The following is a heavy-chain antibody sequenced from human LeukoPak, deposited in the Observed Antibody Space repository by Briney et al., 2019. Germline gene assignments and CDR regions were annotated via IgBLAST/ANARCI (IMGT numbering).Heavy chain of an antibody. V-gene: IGHV3-48*01. CDR1: GFTFSGYS. J-gene: IGHJ4*02. D-gene: IGHD3-3*01. CDR3: ARDSITIFGVVTD. Sequence: PGGSLRLSCAASGFTFSGYSMNWVRQAPGKGLEWVSYISSSSSTIYYADSVKGRFTISRDNAKNSLYLQMDSLRAEDTAAYYCARDSITIFGVVTDWGQGTLVTVSS. CDR2: ISSSSSTI.